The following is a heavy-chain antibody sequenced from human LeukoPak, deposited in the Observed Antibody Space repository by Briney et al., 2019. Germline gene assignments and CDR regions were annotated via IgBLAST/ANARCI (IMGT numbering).Heavy chain of an antibody. CDR3: AREPMVRDFNWFDP. Sequence: GASVKVSCKASGYTFTGYYIHWVRQAPGQGLEWMGRINPNCGGTNYARKFQGRVTMTRDTSISAAYMQLSRLTSDDTAVYYCAREPMVRDFNWFDPWGQGTLVTVSS. J-gene: IGHJ5*02. V-gene: IGHV1-2*06. D-gene: IGHD3-10*01. CDR1: GYTFTGYY. CDR2: INPNCGGT.